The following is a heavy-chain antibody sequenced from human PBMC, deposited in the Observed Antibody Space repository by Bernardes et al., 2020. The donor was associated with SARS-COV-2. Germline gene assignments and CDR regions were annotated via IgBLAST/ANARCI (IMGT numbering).Heavy chain of an antibody. CDR2: EERTT. J-gene: IGHJ4*02. Sequence: EERTTHYADSVKGRFTVSRDNAKNTLYLQMNSLRAEDTAVYYCVRDLDKYDFWGQGSLVTATS. CDR3: VRDLDKYDF. V-gene: IGHV3-74*01. D-gene: IGHD3-16*01.